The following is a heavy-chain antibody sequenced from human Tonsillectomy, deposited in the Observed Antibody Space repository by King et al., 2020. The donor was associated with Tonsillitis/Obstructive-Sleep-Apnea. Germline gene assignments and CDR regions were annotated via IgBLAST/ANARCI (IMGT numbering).Heavy chain of an antibody. CDR2: IRSKAYGGAT. Sequence: VQLVESGGGLVQPGRSLRLSCTASGFTFGDYTLSWVRQAPGKGLEWVGFIRSKAYGGATEYAASMNGRFTISRDDSKSIAYLQMNSLKTEDTAVYYCTRTHFILVLVLYYFDYWGQGTLVTVSS. D-gene: IGHD2-21*01. CDR1: GFTFGDYT. CDR3: TRTHFILVLVLYYFDY. V-gene: IGHV3-49*04. J-gene: IGHJ4*02.